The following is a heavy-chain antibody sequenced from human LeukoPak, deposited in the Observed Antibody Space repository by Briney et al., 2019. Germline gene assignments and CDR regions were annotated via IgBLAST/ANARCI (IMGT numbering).Heavy chain of an antibody. J-gene: IGHJ4*02. CDR3: ARYVGHNRTVAVSDY. Sequence: GGSLRLSGAASGFTFSTYDMNWVRQAPGKGLEWVSSISSSSKYIYYADSVRGRFTISRDNVKNLLFLQMNSLRAEDTAVYYCARYVGHNRTVAVSDYWGRGTLVTVSS. CDR1: GFTFSTYD. V-gene: IGHV3-21*01. D-gene: IGHD6-19*01. CDR2: ISSSSKYI.